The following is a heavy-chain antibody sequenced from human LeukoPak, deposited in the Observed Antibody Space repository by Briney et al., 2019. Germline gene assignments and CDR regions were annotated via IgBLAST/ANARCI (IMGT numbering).Heavy chain of an antibody. CDR2: INGDGSIT. D-gene: IGHD6-6*01. CDR3: RGVAARRDFDY. J-gene: IGHJ4*02. V-gene: IGHV3-74*01. Sequence: PGGSLRLSCAASGATFSSYWMHWVRQAPGKGLVWVSRINGDGSITNYADSVKGRFTISRDNAKNTLYLQMNSLRAEDTAVYYCRGVAARRDFDYWGQGTLVTVYS. CDR1: GATFSSYW.